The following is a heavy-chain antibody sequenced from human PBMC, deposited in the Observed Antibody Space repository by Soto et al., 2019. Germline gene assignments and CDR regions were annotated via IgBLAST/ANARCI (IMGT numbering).Heavy chain of an antibody. CDR3: ARYDSSGYYWPYYYYGMDV. CDR2: ISDSSSYI. Sequence: EVQLVESGGGLVKPGGSLRLSCAAPGFTFSTYSMNWVRQAPGKGLEWVSSISDSSSYIYYADSVKGRFTISRDNAKNSLYLQMNSLRAEDTAVYYCARYDSSGYYWPYYYYGMDVWGQGTTVTVSS. D-gene: IGHD3-22*01. J-gene: IGHJ6*02. V-gene: IGHV3-21*01. CDR1: GFTFSTYS.